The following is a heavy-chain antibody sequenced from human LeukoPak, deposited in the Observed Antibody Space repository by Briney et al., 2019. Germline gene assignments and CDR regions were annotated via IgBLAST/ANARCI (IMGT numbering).Heavy chain of an antibody. D-gene: IGHD5-12*01. CDR2: ISGSGGST. J-gene: IGHJ4*02. Sequence: PGGSLRLSCAASGFTFSSYAMSWVRQAPGKGLEWVSAISGSGGSTYYADSVKGRFTISRDNSKNTLYLQMNSLRAEDTAVYYCAKARYSGYDKKRYYFDYWGQEGQVSVSS. V-gene: IGHV3-23*01. CDR3: AKARYSGYDKKRYYFDY. CDR1: GFTFSSYA.